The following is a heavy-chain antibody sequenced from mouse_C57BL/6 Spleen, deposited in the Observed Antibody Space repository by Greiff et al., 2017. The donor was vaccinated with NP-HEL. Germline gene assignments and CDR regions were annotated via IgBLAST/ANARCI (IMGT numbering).Heavy chain of an antibody. V-gene: IGHV5S21*01. CDR2: ISSGGDYI. CDR1: GFTFSSYA. J-gene: IGHJ3*01. D-gene: IGHD2-3*01. Sequence: EVMLVESGEGLVKPGGSLKLSCAASGFTFSSYAMSWVRQTPEKRLEWVAYISSGGDYIYYADTVKGRFTISRDNARNTLYLQMSSLKSEDTAMYYCTRGGGNDPWFAYWGQGTLVTVSA. CDR3: TRGGGNDPWFAY.